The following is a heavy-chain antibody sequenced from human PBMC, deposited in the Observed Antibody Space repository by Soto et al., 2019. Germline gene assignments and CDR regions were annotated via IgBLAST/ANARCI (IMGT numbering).Heavy chain of an antibody. J-gene: IGHJ5*02. CDR1: GGSISSYY. V-gene: IGHV4-59*01. D-gene: IGHD3-3*01. CDR2: IYYSGST. CDR3: ARLSYYDFWSGSKEYNWFDP. Sequence: SETLSLTCTVSGGSISSYYWSWIRQPPGKGLEWIGYIYYSGSTNYNPSLKSRVTISVDTSKNQFSLKLSSVTAADTAVYYCARLSYYDFWSGSKEYNWFDPWGQGTLVTVSS.